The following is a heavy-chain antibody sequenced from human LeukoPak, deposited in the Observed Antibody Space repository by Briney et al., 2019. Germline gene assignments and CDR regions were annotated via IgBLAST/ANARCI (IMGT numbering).Heavy chain of an antibody. CDR1: SGSISSSSFY. V-gene: IGHV4-39*01. Sequence: PSETLSLTCTVSSGSISSSSFYWGWIRQPPGKGLEWIGTIYYSGGTYYNPSLKSRVSISVDTSKNQFSLKLSSVAAADTAVYYCARHTDILTGHDRFQRLGAFDIWGQGTMVTVSS. J-gene: IGHJ3*02. CDR3: ARHTDILTGHDRFQRLGAFDI. CDR2: IYYSGGT. D-gene: IGHD3-9*01.